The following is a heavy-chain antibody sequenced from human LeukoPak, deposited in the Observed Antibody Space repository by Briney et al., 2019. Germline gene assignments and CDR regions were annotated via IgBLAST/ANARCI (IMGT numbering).Heavy chain of an antibody. J-gene: IGHJ6*03. CDR1: GGSISSSAYY. CDR2: MFYSGST. V-gene: IGHV4-39*07. CDR3: ARSPAPIGLRFLTAGYYYMDV. Sequence: PSETLSLTCTVSGGSISSSAYYWGWIRQPPGKGLEWIGSMFYSGSTNYNPSLKSRVTIAVDTSKNQFSLKLSSVTAADTAVYYCARSPAPIGLRFLTAGYYYMDVWGKGTTVTVSS. D-gene: IGHD3-3*01.